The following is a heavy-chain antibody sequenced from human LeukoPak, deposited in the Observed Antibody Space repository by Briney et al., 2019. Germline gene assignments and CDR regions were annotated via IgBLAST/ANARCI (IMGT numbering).Heavy chain of an antibody. J-gene: IGHJ4*02. CDR1: GGTFSSYA. V-gene: IGHV1-69*06. D-gene: IGHD2-15*01. CDR3: ASGGCSGGSCYQAPFDY. Sequence: SVKVSCKASGGTFSSYAISWVRQAPGQGLEWMGGIIPIFGTANYAQKFQGRVTITADKSTSTAYMELSSLRSEDTAVYYCASGGCSGGSCYQAPFDYWGQGTLVTVSS. CDR2: IIPIFGTA.